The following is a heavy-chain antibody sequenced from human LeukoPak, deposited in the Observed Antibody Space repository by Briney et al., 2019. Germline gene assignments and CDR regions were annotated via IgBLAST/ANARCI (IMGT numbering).Heavy chain of an antibody. Sequence: PSETLSLTCTVSGGSVSSGSYYWSWIRQPPGKGLEWIGYIYYSGSTNYNPSLKSRVTISVDTSKNQFSLKLSPVTAADTAVYYCARDGIAVAGYFDYWGQGTLVTVSS. J-gene: IGHJ4*02. CDR3: ARDGIAVAGYFDY. V-gene: IGHV4-61*01. D-gene: IGHD6-19*01. CDR2: IYYSGST. CDR1: GGSVSSGSYY.